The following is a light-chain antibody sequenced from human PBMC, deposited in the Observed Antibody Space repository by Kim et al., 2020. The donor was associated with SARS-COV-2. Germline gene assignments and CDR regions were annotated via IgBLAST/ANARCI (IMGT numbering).Light chain of an antibody. J-gene: IGLJ3*02. Sequence: PGQSITISGTGTSSDVGGYNYVSWYQQHPGKAPNLMIYDVSKRPSGVSNRFSGSRSGNTASLTISGLQAEDEADYYCSSYTSSSRVFGGGTQLTVL. V-gene: IGLV2-14*04. CDR3: SSYTSSSRV. CDR2: DVS. CDR1: SSDVGGYNY.